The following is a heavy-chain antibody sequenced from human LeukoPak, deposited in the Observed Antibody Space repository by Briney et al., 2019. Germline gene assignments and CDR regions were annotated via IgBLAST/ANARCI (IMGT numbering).Heavy chain of an antibody. D-gene: IGHD1-20*01. CDR2: FYASGST. V-gene: IGHV4-4*07. Sequence: PSETLSLTCTASGGSISTYYWTWIRQPAGKGLEWIGRFYASGSTDYNPSLKSRVTMSVDTSKNQLSLKLSSVTAADAAVYYCARGSPINWNLFDYWGQGTLVTVSS. CDR1: GGSISTYY. CDR3: ARGSPINWNLFDY. J-gene: IGHJ4*02.